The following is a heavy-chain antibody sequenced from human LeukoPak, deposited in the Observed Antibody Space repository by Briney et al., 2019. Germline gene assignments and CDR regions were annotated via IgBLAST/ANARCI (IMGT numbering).Heavy chain of an antibody. D-gene: IGHD5-18*01. CDR2: ISSSSTI. CDR1: GFTFSTYS. V-gene: IGHV3-48*01. Sequence: GGSLRLSCAASGFTFSTYSMNWVRQAPGKGLEWVSYISSSSTIYYADSVKGRFTISRDNAKNSLHLQMNSLRAEDTGVYYCARDPAIQAWLSAYYFDYWGQGTLVTVSS. CDR3: ARDPAIQAWLSAYYFDY. J-gene: IGHJ4*02.